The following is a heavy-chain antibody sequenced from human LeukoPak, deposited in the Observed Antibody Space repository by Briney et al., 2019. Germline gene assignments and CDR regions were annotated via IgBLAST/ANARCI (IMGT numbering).Heavy chain of an antibody. D-gene: IGHD6-19*01. J-gene: IGHJ4*02. CDR1: GGTFSSYA. CDR3: ASLASIAVAGSFDY. Sequence: SVKVSCKASGGTFSSYAISWVRQAPGQGLEWMGRIIPILGIANYAQKFQGRVTITADKSTSTAYMELSSLRSEDTAVYYCASLASIAVAGSFDYWGQGTLVTVSS. V-gene: IGHV1-69*04. CDR2: IIPILGIA.